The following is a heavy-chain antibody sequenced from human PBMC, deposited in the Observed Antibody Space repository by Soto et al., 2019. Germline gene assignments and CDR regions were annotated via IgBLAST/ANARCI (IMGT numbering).Heavy chain of an antibody. CDR3: ATAPFVRSRAAAGPDGY. Sequence: QVQLQESGPGLVKPSQTLSLTCTVSGGSISSGGYYWSWIRQHPGKGLEWIGYIYYSGSTYYNPSLKSRVTISVDTSKNQFSLKLSSVTAADTAVYYCATAPFVRSRAAAGPDGYWGQGTLVTVSS. CDR1: GGSISSGGYY. J-gene: IGHJ4*02. CDR2: IYYSGST. V-gene: IGHV4-31*03. D-gene: IGHD6-13*01.